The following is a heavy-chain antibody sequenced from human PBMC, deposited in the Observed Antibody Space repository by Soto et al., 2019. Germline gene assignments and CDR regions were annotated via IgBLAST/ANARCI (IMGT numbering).Heavy chain of an antibody. D-gene: IGHD6-6*01. V-gene: IGHV3-33*01. CDR2: IWYDGSNK. CDR3: AREVAARCFDY. J-gene: IGHJ4*02. CDR1: EFTFSSYG. Sequence: PGGSMRLSCAAAEFTFSSYGMHWVRQAPGKGLEWVAVIWYDGSNKYYADSVKGRFTISRDNSKNTLYLQMNSLRAEDTAVYYCAREVAARCFDYWGQGTLVTVSS.